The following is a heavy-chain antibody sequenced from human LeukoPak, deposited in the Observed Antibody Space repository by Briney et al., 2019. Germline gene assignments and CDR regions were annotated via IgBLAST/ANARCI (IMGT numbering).Heavy chain of an antibody. CDR1: GFTFFSYV. CDR3: ARDGSGSYYNPKLDY. V-gene: IGHV3-23*01. J-gene: IGHJ4*02. D-gene: IGHD3-10*01. Sequence: GRSLRLSCAASGFTFFSYVMIWVRRAPGKGLEWVSAISGSGGTTYYADSVKGRFTISRDNAKNSLYLQMNSLRDEDTAVYYCARDGSGSYYNPKLDYWGQGTLVTVSS. CDR2: ISGSGGTT.